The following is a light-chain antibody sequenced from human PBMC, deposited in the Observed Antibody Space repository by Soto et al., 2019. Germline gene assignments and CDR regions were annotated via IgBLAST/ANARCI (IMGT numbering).Light chain of an antibody. CDR2: DAS. CDR3: QQRSNWPPGFIP. V-gene: IGKV3D-20*02. J-gene: IGKJ5*01. Sequence: IVVKQSAGTVSLSPGVRATLSCRASHSVSSSYLAWYQQKPGQAPRLLIYDASNRATGIPARFSGSGSGTDFTLTISSLEPEDFAVYYCQQRSNWPPGFIPVGQVTRLEIK. CDR1: HSVSSSY.